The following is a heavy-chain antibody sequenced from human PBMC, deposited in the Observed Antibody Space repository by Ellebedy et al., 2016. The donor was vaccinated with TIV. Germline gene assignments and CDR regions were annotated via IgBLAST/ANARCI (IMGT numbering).Heavy chain of an antibody. CDR2: INHSGST. CDR3: ARGSYRLYYYGSGSLSTDYGMDV. CDR1: GGSFSGYY. Sequence: GSLRLSXAVYGGSFSGYYWSWIRQPPGKGLEWIGEINHSGSTNYNPSLKSRVTISVDTSKNQFSLKLSSVTAADTAVYYCARGSYRLYYYGSGSLSTDYGMDVWGQGTTVTVSS. D-gene: IGHD3-10*01. V-gene: IGHV4-34*01. J-gene: IGHJ6*02.